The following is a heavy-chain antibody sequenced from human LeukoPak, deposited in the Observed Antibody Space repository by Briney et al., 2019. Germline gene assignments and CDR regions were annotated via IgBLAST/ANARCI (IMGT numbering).Heavy chain of an antibody. J-gene: IGHJ4*02. Sequence: SETLSLTCTVSGGSISSSSYYWGWIRQPPGKGLEWIGSIYYSGSTYYNPSLKSRATISVDTSKNQFSLKLSSVTAADTAVYYCARRTAREPYFDYWGQGTLVTVSS. CDR2: IYYSGST. CDR3: ARRTAREPYFDY. CDR1: GGSISSSSYY. V-gene: IGHV4-39*01.